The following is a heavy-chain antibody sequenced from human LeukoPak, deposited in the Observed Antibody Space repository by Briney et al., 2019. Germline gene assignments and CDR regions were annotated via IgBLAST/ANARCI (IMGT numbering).Heavy chain of an antibody. CDR3: ARDRIYGSGSDHFDY. D-gene: IGHD3-10*01. J-gene: IGHJ4*02. Sequence: PSETLSLTCTVSDYSISSGYYWGWIRQPPGKGLEWIGSIYHSGSTYYNPSFRSRVTMSVDTSKNQFSLKLRSVTAADTAVYYCARDRIYGSGSDHFDYWGQGTLVTVSS. CDR1: DYSISSGYY. CDR2: IYHSGST. V-gene: IGHV4-38-2*02.